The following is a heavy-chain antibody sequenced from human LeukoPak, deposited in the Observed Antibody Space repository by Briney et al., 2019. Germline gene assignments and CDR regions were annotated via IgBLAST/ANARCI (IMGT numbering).Heavy chain of an antibody. V-gene: IGHV4-59*08. J-gene: IGHJ4*02. D-gene: IGHD1-26*01. Sequence: KPSETLSLTCTVSGGSVSSDYWSWIRQPPGKGLEWIGYIYHTGNSDYNPSLNSRVTISVDTSKNQLSLRLNSVTAADTAVYYCARHAQIVAATGSFDFWGQGTLVTVSS. CDR1: GGSVSSDY. CDR3: ARHAQIVAATGSFDF. CDR2: IYHTGNS.